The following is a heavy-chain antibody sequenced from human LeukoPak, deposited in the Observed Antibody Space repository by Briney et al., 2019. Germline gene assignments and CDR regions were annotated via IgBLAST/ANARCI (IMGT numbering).Heavy chain of an antibody. CDR1: GFTFDDYA. CDR3: AKDLRRGYSYGFRYYGMDV. Sequence: GSLRLSCAASGFTFDDYAMHWVRQAPGKGLEWVSLISGDGGSTYYADSVKGRFTISRDNSKNSLYLQMNSLRTEDTALYYCAKDLRRGYSYGFRYYGMDVWGQGTTVTVSS. CDR2: ISGDGGST. D-gene: IGHD5-18*01. J-gene: IGHJ6*02. V-gene: IGHV3-43*02.